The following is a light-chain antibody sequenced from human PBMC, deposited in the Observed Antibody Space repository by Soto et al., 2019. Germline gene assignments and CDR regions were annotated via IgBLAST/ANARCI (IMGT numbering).Light chain of an antibody. CDR3: QVWDSSSDHVV. V-gene: IGLV3-21*04. CDR1: NLGSKS. CDR2: YDS. J-gene: IGLJ2*01. Sequence: SYELTQPPSVSVAPGKTAWITCGGNNLGSKSVPWYQQKPGQAPVLVIYYDSDRPSGIPERFSGSNSGNTATLTISRVEAGDEADYYCQVWDSSSDHVVFGGGTKVTVL.